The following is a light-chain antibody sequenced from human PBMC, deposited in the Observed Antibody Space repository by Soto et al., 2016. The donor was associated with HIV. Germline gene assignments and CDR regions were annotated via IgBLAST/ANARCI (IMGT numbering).Light chain of an antibody. CDR3: QIWYGGGDHVV. J-gene: IGLJ2*01. V-gene: IGLV3-21*02. CDR1: NIGSKS. Sequence: YELAQPPSVSVAPGQTAKITCGAFNIGSKSVHWYQQRPGQAPVVVVYGNSDRPSGIPERFSGSNSGSTATLTISRVEAGDEADYYCQIWYGGGDHVVFGGGTKLTVL. CDR2: GNS.